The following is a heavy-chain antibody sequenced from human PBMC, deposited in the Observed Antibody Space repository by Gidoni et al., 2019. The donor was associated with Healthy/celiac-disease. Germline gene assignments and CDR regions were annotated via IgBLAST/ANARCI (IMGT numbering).Heavy chain of an antibody. Sequence: QVQLVQSGAEVKKPGSSVKVSCKAAGGTFSSYAISWVRQAPGQGLEWMGGIIPICGTANYAQKFQGRVTITADESTSTAYMELSSLRSEDTAVYYCARTGATPGTPYYFDYWGQGTLVTVSS. J-gene: IGHJ4*02. CDR1: GGTFSSYA. V-gene: IGHV1-69*01. D-gene: IGHD2-15*01. CDR2: IIPICGTA. CDR3: ARTGATPGTPYYFDY.